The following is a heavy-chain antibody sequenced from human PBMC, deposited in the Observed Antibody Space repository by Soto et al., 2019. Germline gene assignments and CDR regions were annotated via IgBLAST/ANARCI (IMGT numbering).Heavy chain of an antibody. D-gene: IGHD2-21*02. J-gene: IGHJ3*02. CDR2: IYSGGST. V-gene: IGHV3-53*01. CDR1: GFTVSSNY. CDR3: AREKAYCGGDCYSGVEGVAFDI. Sequence: LRLSCAASGFTVSSNYMSWVRQAPGKGLEWVSVIYSGGSTYYADSVKGRFTISRDNSKNTLYLQMNSLRAEDTAVYYCAREKAYCGGDCYSGVEGVAFDIWGQGTMVTVSS.